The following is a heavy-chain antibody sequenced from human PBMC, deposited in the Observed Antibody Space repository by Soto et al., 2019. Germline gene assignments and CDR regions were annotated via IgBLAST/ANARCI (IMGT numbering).Heavy chain of an antibody. Sequence: GSLRLSCAASGFTFSSYVMSWVRQAPGKGLEWVSAISGSGGSTYYADSVKGRFTISRDNSKNTLYLQMNSLRAEDTAVYYCAKVSHYDILTGYYLSAWGQGTLVTVSS. V-gene: IGHV3-23*01. CDR2: ISGSGGST. D-gene: IGHD3-9*01. CDR1: GFTFSSYV. CDR3: AKVSHYDILTGYYLSA. J-gene: IGHJ5*02.